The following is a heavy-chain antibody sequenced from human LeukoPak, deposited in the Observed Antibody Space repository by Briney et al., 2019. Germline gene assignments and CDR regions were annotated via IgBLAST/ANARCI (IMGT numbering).Heavy chain of an antibody. CDR3: ATALYPFLPPRHGPYYDGMDV. J-gene: IGHJ6*02. CDR2: FDPEVGEK. V-gene: IGHV1-24*01. Sequence: ASVKVSCKVSGYTLTEFSMHWVRQAPGEGLEWVGGFDPEVGEKIYAEKLQGSVTMTEDTSTNTAYMCMSSLRAEDTAVYYCATALYPFLPPRHGPYYDGMDVWGQGTTVTVSS. CDR1: GYTLTEFS. D-gene: IGHD2-15*01.